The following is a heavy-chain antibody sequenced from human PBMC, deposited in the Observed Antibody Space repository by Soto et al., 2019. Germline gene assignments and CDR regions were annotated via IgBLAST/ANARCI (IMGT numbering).Heavy chain of an antibody. Sequence: RGSLRLSCAASGFTFSPYAMTWVRQAPGKGLEWVSSISGSGGNTNYADSVKGRFTVSRDNSKRTLSLQMNSLTEEDTAIYYCAKGLRRLLRTQYYYGLDVWGRGTTVTVS. D-gene: IGHD3-16*01. CDR1: GFTFSPYA. CDR3: AKGLRRLLRTQYYYGLDV. CDR2: ISGSGGNT. V-gene: IGHV3-23*01. J-gene: IGHJ6*02.